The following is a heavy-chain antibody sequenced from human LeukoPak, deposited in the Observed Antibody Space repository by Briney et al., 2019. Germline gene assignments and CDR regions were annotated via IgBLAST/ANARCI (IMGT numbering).Heavy chain of an antibody. V-gene: IGHV1-8*03. J-gene: IGHJ4*02. D-gene: IGHD6-19*01. CDR3: ARVSIAVAGRGFDY. CDR1: GYTFTSYD. Sequence: ASVNVSCKASGYTFTSYDINWVRQATGQGLEWMGWMNPNSGNTGYAQKFQGRVTITRNTSISTAYMELSSLRSEDTAVYYCARVSIAVAGRGFDYWGQGTLVTVSS. CDR2: MNPNSGNT.